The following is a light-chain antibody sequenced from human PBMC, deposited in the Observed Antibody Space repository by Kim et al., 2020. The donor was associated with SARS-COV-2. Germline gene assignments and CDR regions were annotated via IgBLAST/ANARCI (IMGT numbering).Light chain of an antibody. CDR2: DAS. CDR3: QQYNKWPV. Sequence: EIVMTQSPVTLSVSPGERATLSCRASQSVYSNLAWYQQKRGQTPRLLIYDASKRATGVPARFSGSGSGTEFTLTISSLQSEDFAVYYCQQYNKWPVFGQGTKLEI. V-gene: IGKV3-15*01. J-gene: IGKJ2*01. CDR1: QSVYSN.